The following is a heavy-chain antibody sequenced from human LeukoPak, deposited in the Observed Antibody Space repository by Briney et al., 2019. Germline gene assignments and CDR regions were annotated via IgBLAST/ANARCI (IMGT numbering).Heavy chain of an antibody. Sequence: PGGSLRLSCSASGFTFSTFSMHWVRQAPGKGLEHLSAIDTNGGTTYYADSVKGRFTISRDNSRNTLFLQMGSLRAEDTAVYYCVRDTREYYYDSSFDFWGQGTLVTVSS. CDR3: VRDTREYYYDSSFDF. J-gene: IGHJ4*02. CDR2: IDTNGGTT. CDR1: GFTFSTFS. D-gene: IGHD3-22*01. V-gene: IGHV3-64D*09.